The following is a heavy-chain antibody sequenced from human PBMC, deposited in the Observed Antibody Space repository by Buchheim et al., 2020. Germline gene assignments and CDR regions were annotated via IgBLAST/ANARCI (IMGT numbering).Heavy chain of an antibody. Sequence: QVQLVESGGGVVQPGRSLRLSCAASGFTFSSYAMHWVRQAPGKGLEWVAVISYDGSNIYYADSVKGRFTISIDNSKNTLYLQMNSLRAEDTAVYYCARDAGSGYYYGFDYWGQGTL. CDR1: GFTFSSYA. CDR2: ISYDGSNI. J-gene: IGHJ4*02. D-gene: IGHD3-22*01. CDR3: ARDAGSGYYYGFDY. V-gene: IGHV3-30*04.